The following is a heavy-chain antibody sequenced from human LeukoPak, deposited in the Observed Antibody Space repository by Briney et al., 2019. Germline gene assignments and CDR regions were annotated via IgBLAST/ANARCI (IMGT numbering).Heavy chain of an antibody. CDR1: GGSFSNYY. CDR2: VYHSGST. J-gene: IGHJ5*02. CDR3: ARPLSLGYCSGGSCYGRGAWFDR. Sequence: SETLSLTCAVYGGSFSNYYWSWIRRPPGKGLEWIGQVYHSGSTNYNPSLKSRVTISVDKSKNQFSLKLRSVTAADTAVYYCARPLSLGYCSGGSCYGRGAWFDRWGQGTLVTVSS. D-gene: IGHD2-15*01. V-gene: IGHV4-34*01.